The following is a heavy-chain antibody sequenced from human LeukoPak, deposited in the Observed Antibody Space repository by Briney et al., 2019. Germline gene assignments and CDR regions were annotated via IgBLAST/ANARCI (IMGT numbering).Heavy chain of an antibody. Sequence: GRSLRLSCAASGFTFSGYAMHWVRQAPGKGLEWVAVISYDGSNKYYADSVKGRFTISRDNSKNTLYLQMNSLRAEDTAVYYCARDKDFWSGIYGMDVWGQGTTVTVSS. CDR2: ISYDGSNK. CDR3: ARDKDFWSGIYGMDV. D-gene: IGHD3-3*01. J-gene: IGHJ6*02. V-gene: IGHV3-30-3*01. CDR1: GFTFSGYA.